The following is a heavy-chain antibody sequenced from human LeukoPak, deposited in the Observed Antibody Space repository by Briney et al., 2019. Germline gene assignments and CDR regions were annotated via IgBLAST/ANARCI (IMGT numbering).Heavy chain of an antibody. CDR3: ARGVAVAGTTWFAP. CDR1: GGSISSYY. V-gene: IGHV4-59*01. D-gene: IGHD6-19*01. Sequence: PSETLSLTCTVSGGSISSYYWSWIRQPPGKGLEWIGSIYYSGSTYYNPSLKSRVTISVDTSKNQFSLKLSSVTAADTAVYYCARGVAVAGTTWFAPWGQGTLVTVSS. CDR2: IYYSGST. J-gene: IGHJ5*02.